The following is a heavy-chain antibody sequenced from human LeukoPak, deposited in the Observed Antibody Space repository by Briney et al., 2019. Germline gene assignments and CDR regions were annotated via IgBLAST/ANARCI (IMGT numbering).Heavy chain of an antibody. J-gene: IGHJ4*02. CDR2: MYYRGTT. V-gene: IGHV4-39*02. CDR3: AREYSRSVVAGSRPDL. D-gene: IGHD2-21*01. Sequence: SETLALTCSVSGGSISSSSYYLGWIRQSPGKGLEWIGSMYYRGTTYENSSLKSRLTLSIDTSNNQFSLKLTSVTAADTAVYFCAREYSRSVVAGSRPDLWGQGLLVTVSS. CDR1: GGSISSSSYY.